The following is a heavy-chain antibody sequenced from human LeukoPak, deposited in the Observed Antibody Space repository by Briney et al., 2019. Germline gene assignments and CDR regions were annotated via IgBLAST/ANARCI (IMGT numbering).Heavy chain of an antibody. D-gene: IGHD3-9*01. J-gene: IGHJ4*02. CDR2: IKSKAYGGTT. V-gene: IGHV3-49*03. Sequence: GPLKLSCTTSGFTFGDYAMSWFRQAPGKGPEGVGFIKSKAYGGTTEYAASVKGRFTISRDDSKSIAYLQMNSLKTEDTAVYYCTRDSADYDILTGYYTFDYWGQGTLVTVSS. CDR1: GFTFGDYA. CDR3: TRDSADYDILTGYYTFDY.